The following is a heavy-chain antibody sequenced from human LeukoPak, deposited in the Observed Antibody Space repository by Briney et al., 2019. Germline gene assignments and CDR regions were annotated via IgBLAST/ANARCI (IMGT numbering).Heavy chain of an antibody. D-gene: IGHD2-2*01. J-gene: IGHJ5*02. CDR1: GFIFSNYG. V-gene: IGHV3-30*02. CDR3: AKSDIIVVSDAKGNWFDP. CDR2: IRNDGSMK. Sequence: RGTLRLSCAASGFIFSNYGMHWVRQTPAKGLEWVAFIRNDGSMKYYADSVKGRFTISRDNSKNTLYLQMNNLRTEDMAVYYCAKSDIIVVSDAKGNWFDPWGQGSLVTVSS.